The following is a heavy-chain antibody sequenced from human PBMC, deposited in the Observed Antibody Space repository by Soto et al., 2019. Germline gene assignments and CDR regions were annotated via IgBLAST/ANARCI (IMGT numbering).Heavy chain of an antibody. CDR1: GYTFTSYG. D-gene: IGHD1-1*01. J-gene: IGHJ4*02. Sequence: QVQLVQSGAEVKKPGASVKVSCKASGYTFTSYGISWVRQAPGQGLEWMGWISAYNGNTNYAQKLQGRVTMTTDTCTSTAYMELRSLRSDDTAVYYCARDYYHSPGTTMGADIDYWGQGTLVTVSS. V-gene: IGHV1-18*01. CDR2: ISAYNGNT. CDR3: ARDYYHSPGTTMGADIDY.